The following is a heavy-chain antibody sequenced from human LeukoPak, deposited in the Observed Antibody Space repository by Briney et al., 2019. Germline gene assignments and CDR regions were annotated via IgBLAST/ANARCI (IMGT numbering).Heavy chain of an antibody. CDR3: ARWGDYGDYTKDLDY. J-gene: IGHJ4*02. CDR1: GYTFTSYG. D-gene: IGHD4-17*01. V-gene: IGHV1-18*01. Sequence: ASVKVSCKASGYTFTSYGISWVRQAPGQGLEWMGWISAYNGNTNYAQKLQGRVTMTTDTSTSTAYMELRSLRSDDTAVYYCARWGDYGDYTKDLDYWGQGTLVTVSS. CDR2: ISAYNGNT.